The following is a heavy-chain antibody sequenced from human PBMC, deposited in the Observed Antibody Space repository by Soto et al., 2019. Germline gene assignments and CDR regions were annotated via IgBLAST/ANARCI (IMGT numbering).Heavy chain of an antibody. Sequence: GASVKVSCKASGYTFTSYGISWVRQAPGQGLEWMGWISAYNGNTNYAQKLQGRVTMTRDTSTSTVYMELSSLRSEDTAVYYCAREPSGSYYNLDYWGQGTLVTVS. CDR1: GYTFTSYG. V-gene: IGHV1-18*01. J-gene: IGHJ4*02. D-gene: IGHD3-10*01. CDR2: ISAYNGNT. CDR3: AREPSGSYYNLDY.